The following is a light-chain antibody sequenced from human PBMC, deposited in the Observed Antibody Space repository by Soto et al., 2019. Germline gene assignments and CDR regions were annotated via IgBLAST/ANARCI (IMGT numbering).Light chain of an antibody. Sequence: DFQMTQSPATLSASVGDRVTITCRASQNIRSRLAWFQQKPGKAPKLLIYDASSLESGVPSRFSGSGSGTEFTLTISSLQPDDFATYFCQQYNSYLWTFGQGTKVAIK. CDR2: DAS. CDR3: QQYNSYLWT. CDR1: QNIRSR. J-gene: IGKJ1*01. V-gene: IGKV1-5*01.